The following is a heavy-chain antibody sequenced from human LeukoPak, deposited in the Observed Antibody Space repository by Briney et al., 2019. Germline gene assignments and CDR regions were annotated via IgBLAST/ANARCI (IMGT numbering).Heavy chain of an antibody. V-gene: IGHV4-39*01. D-gene: IGHD5-18*01. CDR2: VSYTGST. Sequence: PSETLSLTCTVSGDSISSTNYYWGWIRQPPGKGLEWIGSVSYTGSTYYNPSLKSRVTISVDMSKNQFSLKLTSVTAADTAVYYCARRPPTTGYSYGPPWGQGTLVNVAS. J-gene: IGHJ5*02. CDR3: ARRPPTTGYSYGPP. CDR1: GDSISSTNYY.